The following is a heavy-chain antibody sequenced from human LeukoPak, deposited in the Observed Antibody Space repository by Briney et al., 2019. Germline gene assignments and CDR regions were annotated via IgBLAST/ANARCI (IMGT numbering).Heavy chain of an antibody. V-gene: IGHV4-34*01. CDR1: GFTVSSNY. D-gene: IGHD1-26*01. CDR2: INHSGST. CDR3: ARGLVATTDDWFDP. Sequence: GSLRLSCAASGFTVSSNYMSWVRQPPGKGLEWIGEINHSGSTNYNPSLKSRVTISVDTSKNQFSLKLSSVTAADTAVYYCARGLVATTDDWFDPWGQGTLVTVSS. J-gene: IGHJ5*02.